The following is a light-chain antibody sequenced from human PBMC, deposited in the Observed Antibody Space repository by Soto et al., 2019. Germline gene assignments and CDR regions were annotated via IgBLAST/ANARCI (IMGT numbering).Light chain of an antibody. CDR3: QQYHNWLT. V-gene: IGKV3-15*01. Sequence: IVMTQSPASLSVSPWERVTLSCRAGQGVTTNLAWYQQKPGQAPRLLIYDATTRAAGIPARFSGSGSGTEFTLTISSLQSEDFAVYYCQQYHNWLTFGGGTKVDIK. J-gene: IGKJ4*01. CDR1: QGVTTN. CDR2: DAT.